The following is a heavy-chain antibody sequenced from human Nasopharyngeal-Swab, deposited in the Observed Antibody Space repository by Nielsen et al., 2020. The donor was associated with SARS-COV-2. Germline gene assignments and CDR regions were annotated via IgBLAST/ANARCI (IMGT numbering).Heavy chain of an antibody. CDR3: ARAYYYDSSGYWDAFDI. V-gene: IGHV1-69*06. CDR2: IIPIFGTA. D-gene: IGHD3-22*01. Sequence: VRHASANGLEWMGGIIPIFGTANYAQKFQGRVTITADKSTSTAYMELSSLRSEDTAVYYCARAYYYDSSGYWDAFDIWGQGTLVTVS. J-gene: IGHJ3*02.